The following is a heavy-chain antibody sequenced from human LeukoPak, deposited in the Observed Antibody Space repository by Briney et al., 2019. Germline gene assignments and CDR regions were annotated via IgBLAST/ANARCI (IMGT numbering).Heavy chain of an antibody. CDR2: VNPDGSST. Sequence: GGSLRLSCAASGFTFTRYWMHWVRQAPGKGLVWVSRVNPDGSSTIYGDSVKGRFTSSRDNAKNTLYLQMNSLRAEDTAVYYCARGGSYGDYWGRESWSPSPQ. CDR1: GFTFTRYW. CDR3: ARGGSYGDY. V-gene: IGHV3-74*01. J-gene: IGHJ4*02. D-gene: IGHD3-16*01.